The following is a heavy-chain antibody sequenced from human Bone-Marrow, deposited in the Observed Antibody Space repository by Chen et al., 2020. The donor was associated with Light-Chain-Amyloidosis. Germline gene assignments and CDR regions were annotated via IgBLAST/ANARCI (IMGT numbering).Heavy chain of an antibody. D-gene: IGHD2-21*01. J-gene: IGHJ6*02. CDR3: AKRPPYPSIYGMDV. V-gene: IGHV3-23*01. Sequence: EVQLLESGGGLVQPGGSLRLSCAASGFTFSSYAMSWVRQAPGKGLEWVSGISGSGGSKYYADSVKGRFTISRDNSKNTLYLQMNSLRAEDTAVYYCAKRPPYPSIYGMDVWGQGTTVTVSS. CDR1: GFTFSSYA. CDR2: ISGSGGSK.